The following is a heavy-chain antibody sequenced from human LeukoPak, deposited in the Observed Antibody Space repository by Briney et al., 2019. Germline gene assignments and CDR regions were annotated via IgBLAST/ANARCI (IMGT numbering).Heavy chain of an antibody. CDR1: EFTFSIYW. D-gene: IGHD5-12*01. CDR3: VVASDALDL. CDR2: IDSDGRTT. Sequence: PGGSLRLSCAASEFTFSIYWMYWVRQAPGKGLVWVSRIDSDGRTTDYADSLRGRFIISRDNSKNTLYLQMNSLKADDTAIYYCVVASDALDLWGQGTTVTVSS. J-gene: IGHJ3*01. V-gene: IGHV3-74*01.